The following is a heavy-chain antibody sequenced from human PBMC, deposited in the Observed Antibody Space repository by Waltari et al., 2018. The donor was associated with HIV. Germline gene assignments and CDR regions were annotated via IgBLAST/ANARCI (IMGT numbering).Heavy chain of an antibody. D-gene: IGHD3-22*01. CDR1: GSSISGAYY. V-gene: IGHV4-38-2*01. Sequence: HVQLQESGPGLVKPSETLSLTCVVSGSSISGAYYWGWIRQSPGKALEWIGSIHHSGRTYHNPSLKSRVTISVDAPKSQFSLKLTSATAADTAIYYCARVRITLIVAGPFDMWGQGTLVTVSS. CDR2: IHHSGRT. J-gene: IGHJ3*02. CDR3: ARVRITLIVAGPFDM.